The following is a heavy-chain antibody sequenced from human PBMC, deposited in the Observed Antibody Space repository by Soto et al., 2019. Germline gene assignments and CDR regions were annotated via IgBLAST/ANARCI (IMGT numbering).Heavy chain of an antibody. J-gene: IGHJ6*02. CDR3: EAEMTFGKLSVV. Sequence: SVKVSCKASGDTDTNYVISWVRQAPGQGLEWMGGIFPKFGTTYSAQKLQDRLTITVDESTSTVYMQLSSLRLDDTAVYYCEAEMTFGKLSVVWGQGTTVTVS. CDR2: IFPKFGTT. D-gene: IGHD3-16*02. V-gene: IGHV1-69*13. CDR1: GDTDTNYV.